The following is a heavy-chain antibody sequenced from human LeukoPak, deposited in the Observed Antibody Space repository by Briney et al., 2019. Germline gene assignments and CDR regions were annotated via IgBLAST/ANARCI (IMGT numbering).Heavy chain of an antibody. V-gene: IGHV1-2*02. Sequence: ASVNVSCKASVYTFTGYYMHWVRQAPGQGLEWMGWINPNSGGTNYAQKLQGRVTMTSDTSISTAYMELSRLRSDDTAVYYGARTYPDSSGYYYDYWGQGTLVTVSS. CDR1: VYTFTGYY. J-gene: IGHJ4*02. D-gene: IGHD3-22*01. CDR3: ARTYPDSSGYYYDY. CDR2: INPNSGGT.